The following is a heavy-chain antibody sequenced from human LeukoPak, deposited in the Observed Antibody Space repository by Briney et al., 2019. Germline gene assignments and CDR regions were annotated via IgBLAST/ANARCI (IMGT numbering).Heavy chain of an antibody. CDR1: GFTFSTYV. D-gene: IGHD1-1*01. V-gene: IGHV3-23*01. CDR3: ARRNWNDQYYYYGMDV. Sequence: GGSLRLSCAASGFTFSTYVMNWVRQALGKGLEWVSVISDSGGSTYSADSVRGRFTISRDNPKNTLYLQMNSLRAEDTAVYYCARRNWNDQYYYYGMDVWGPGTTVTVSS. J-gene: IGHJ6*02. CDR2: ISDSGGST.